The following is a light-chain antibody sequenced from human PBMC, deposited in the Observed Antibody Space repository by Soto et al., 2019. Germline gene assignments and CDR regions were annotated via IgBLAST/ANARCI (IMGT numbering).Light chain of an antibody. Sequence: EIVLTQSPATLSLSPGERATLSCRASQSVGSYLAWYQQKPGQAPRLLIYDASNRATGIPARFSGSGSGTDFTLTISSLEPVDFAVYYCQQRSNWLFTFGPGTKVDIK. CDR3: QQRSNWLFT. CDR1: QSVGSY. J-gene: IGKJ3*01. V-gene: IGKV3-11*01. CDR2: DAS.